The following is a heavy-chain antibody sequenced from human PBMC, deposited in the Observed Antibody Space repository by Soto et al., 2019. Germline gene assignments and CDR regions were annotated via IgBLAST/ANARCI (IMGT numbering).Heavy chain of an antibody. Sequence: RIRKKKGKGLEWIGYIYYSGSTNYNPSLKSRVTIPVDTSKNQFSLKLSSVTAADTAVYYCARADPKAYCGGDCYSYYFDFRGHGTLVPVSS. J-gene: IGHJ4*01. V-gene: IGHV4-59*01. CDR2: IYYSGST. D-gene: IGHD2-21*02. CDR3: ARADPKAYCGGDCYSYYFDF.